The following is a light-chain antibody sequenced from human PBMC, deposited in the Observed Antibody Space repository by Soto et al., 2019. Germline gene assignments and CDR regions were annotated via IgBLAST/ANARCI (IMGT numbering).Light chain of an antibody. CDR2: DVS. Sequence: DIQMTQSPSTLSASVGDRVTITCRASQNIERWLAWYQQKPGKAPKLLLYDVSSLESGVPSRFSGSGSGTEFTLTITSLQSEDFAVYYCQQYNEWPITFGQGTRLEIK. J-gene: IGKJ5*01. V-gene: IGKV1-5*01. CDR1: QNIERW. CDR3: QQYNEWPIT.